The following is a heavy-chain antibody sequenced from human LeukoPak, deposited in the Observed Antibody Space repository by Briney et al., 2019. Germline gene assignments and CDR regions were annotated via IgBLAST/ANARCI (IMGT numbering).Heavy chain of an antibody. CDR2: INPNSGGT. Sequence: ASVMVSCKASGHTFTGYYMHWVRQAPGQGLEWMGWINPNSGGTNYAQKFQGRVTMTRDTSISTAYMELSRLRSDDTAVYYCAMPYYDFWSGYYRFDYWGQGTLVTVSS. V-gene: IGHV1-2*02. D-gene: IGHD3-3*01. CDR3: AMPYYDFWSGYYRFDY. J-gene: IGHJ4*02. CDR1: GHTFTGYY.